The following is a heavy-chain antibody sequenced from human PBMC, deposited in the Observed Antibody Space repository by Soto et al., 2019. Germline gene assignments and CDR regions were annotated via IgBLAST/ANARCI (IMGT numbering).Heavy chain of an antibody. D-gene: IGHD4-4*01. J-gene: IGHJ4*02. CDR2: IRSKANSYAT. CDR3: TRRSTTVTTDYYFDY. Sequence: EVQLVESGGGLVQPGGSLKLSCAASGFTFSGSAMHWVRQASGRGLEWVGRIRSKANSYATAYAASVKGRFTISRDDSKNTAYLQMNSLKTEDTAVYYCTRRSTTVTTDYYFDYWGQGTLVTVSS. CDR1: GFTFSGSA. V-gene: IGHV3-73*02.